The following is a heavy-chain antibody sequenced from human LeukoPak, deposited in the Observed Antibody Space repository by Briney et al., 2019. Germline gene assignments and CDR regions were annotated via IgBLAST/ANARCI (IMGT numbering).Heavy chain of an antibody. CDR2: INPNGGST. CDR3: ARERRAWGEDF. Sequence: GASVKVSCKASGYTFTSYAMNWVRQAPGQGLEWMGWINPNGGSTGYAQRFQGRVTVTTDTSTSTVYMELNSLGSEDTAVYYCARERRAWGEDFWGQGTLVTVSS. D-gene: IGHD3-16*01. J-gene: IGHJ4*02. CDR1: GYTFTSYA. V-gene: IGHV1-46*01.